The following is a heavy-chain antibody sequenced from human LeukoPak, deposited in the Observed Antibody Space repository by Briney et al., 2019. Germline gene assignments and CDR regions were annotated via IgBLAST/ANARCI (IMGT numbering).Heavy chain of an antibody. CDR2: IHYSGRT. J-gene: IGHJ4*02. Sequence: SETLSLTCTVSGDSVTTYYWGWIRQPPGKGLEWIGYIHYSGRTNSNPSHESRVTISVDMSKNKFSLKMSSVTAADTAMYYCARYFCPGDNCLHFDYWGQGTLVTVSS. D-gene: IGHD3/OR15-3a*01. V-gene: IGHV4-59*02. CDR1: GDSVTTYY. CDR3: ARYFCPGDNCLHFDY.